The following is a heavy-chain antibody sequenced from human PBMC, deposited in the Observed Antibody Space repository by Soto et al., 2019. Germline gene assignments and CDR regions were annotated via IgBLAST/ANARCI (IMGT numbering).Heavy chain of an antibody. CDR2: ISAYNGNT. CDR3: ARGGVLRYFDWLSYFDY. Sequence: GASVKVSCKASGYTFTSYGISWVRQAPGQGLEWMGWISAYNGNTNYAQKLQGRVTMTTDTSTSTAYMELRSLRSDDTAVYYCARGGVLRYFDWLSYFDYWGQGTLVTVSS. D-gene: IGHD3-9*01. CDR1: GYTFTSYG. V-gene: IGHV1-18*01. J-gene: IGHJ4*02.